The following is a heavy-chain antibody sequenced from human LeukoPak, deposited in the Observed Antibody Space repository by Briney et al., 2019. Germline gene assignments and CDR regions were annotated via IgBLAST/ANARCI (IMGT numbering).Heavy chain of an antibody. D-gene: IGHD1-26*01. Sequence: PSETLSLTCTVSGGSISSSSYYWGWIRQPPGKGLEWIGSIYYSGSTYYNPSLKSRVTISVDTSKNRFSLKLSSVTAADTAVYYCARHWELLEGDYYYYYMDVWGKGTTVTVSS. CDR2: IYYSGST. CDR1: GGSISSSSYY. CDR3: ARHWELLEGDYYYYYMDV. V-gene: IGHV4-39*01. J-gene: IGHJ6*03.